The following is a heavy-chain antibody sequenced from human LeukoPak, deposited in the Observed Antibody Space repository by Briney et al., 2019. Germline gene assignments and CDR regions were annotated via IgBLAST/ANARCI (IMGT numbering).Heavy chain of an antibody. J-gene: IGHJ4*02. CDR2: FDPEDGET. CDR3: ATRVVLVLRFLEWLY. Sequence: GASVKVSCKVSGYTLTELSMHWVRQAPGKGLEWMGGFDPEDGETIYAQKFQGRVTLTEDTSTHTAYMELSSLRSEDTAVYYCATRVVLVLRFLEWLYWGQGTLVTVSS. D-gene: IGHD3-3*01. V-gene: IGHV1-24*01. CDR1: GYTLTELS.